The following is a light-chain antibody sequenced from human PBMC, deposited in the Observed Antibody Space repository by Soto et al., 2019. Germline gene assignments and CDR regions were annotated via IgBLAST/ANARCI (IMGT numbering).Light chain of an antibody. CDR1: QSVSSS. CDR2: YAS. Sequence: EIVLTQPPATLSLSPGERATLSCRASQSVSSSIFWYQQKAGQAPRLLISYASNRATGIPARFSGSGSGTDCTLTISRLEPEDFAVYYCQQRTNWPPFTFGPGTTVDLK. V-gene: IGKV3-11*01. J-gene: IGKJ3*01. CDR3: QQRTNWPPFT.